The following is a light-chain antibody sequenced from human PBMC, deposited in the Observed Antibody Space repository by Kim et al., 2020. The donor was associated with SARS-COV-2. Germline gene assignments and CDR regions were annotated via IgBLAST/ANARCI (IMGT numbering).Light chain of an antibody. CDR2: GAS. CDR1: QSVSSN. J-gene: IGKJ1*01. CDR3: QQHNNWPRT. Sequence: EIVMTQSPATLSVSPGERATLSCRASQSVSSNLALYQQKPGQAPRLLIYGASTRATGIPARFSGSGSGTEFTLTISSLQSEDFAVYYCQQHNNWPRTFGQGTKVDIK. V-gene: IGKV3-15*01.